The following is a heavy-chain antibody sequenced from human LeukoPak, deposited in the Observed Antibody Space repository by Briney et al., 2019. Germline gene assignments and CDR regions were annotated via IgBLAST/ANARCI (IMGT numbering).Heavy chain of an antibody. D-gene: IGHD5-12*01. J-gene: IGHJ4*02. CDR1: GTSINDYY. V-gene: IGHV4-59*01. CDR3: ARGHGYSGHALAY. CDR2: IYFSGHT. Sequence: SETLSLTCTVSGTSINDYYWSWIRQPPGKRLEWIGYIYFSGHTNYSPPLKSRVTMSLDAPRDHFSLQLNSVTAADTAVYYCARGHGYSGHALAYWGQGILVTVSS.